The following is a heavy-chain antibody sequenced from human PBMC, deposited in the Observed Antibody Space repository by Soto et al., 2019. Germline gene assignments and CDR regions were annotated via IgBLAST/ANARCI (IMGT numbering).Heavy chain of an antibody. CDR3: ARNPLLGYCSGGSCYSRYHWFDP. D-gene: IGHD2-15*01. CDR2: INHSGST. V-gene: IGHV4-34*01. Sequence: SETLSLTCAVYGGSFSGYYWSWIRQPPGKGLEWIGEINHSGSTNYNPSLKSRVTISVDTSKNQFSLKLSSVTAADTAVYYCARNPLLGYCSGGSCYSRYHWFDPWGQGTLVTVSS. J-gene: IGHJ5*02. CDR1: GGSFSGYY.